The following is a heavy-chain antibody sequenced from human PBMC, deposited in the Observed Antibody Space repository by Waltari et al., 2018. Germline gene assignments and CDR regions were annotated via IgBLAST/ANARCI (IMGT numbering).Heavy chain of an antibody. J-gene: IGHJ4*02. CDR2: IKQDGSEK. D-gene: IGHD3-3*01. CDR1: GFTFSSYW. Sequence: EVQLVESGGGLVQPGGSLRLSCAASGFTFSSYWMSWVRQAPGKGLEWVANIKQDGSEKYYVDSVKGRFTIARDYAKNSLYLQMNSLRAEDTAVYYCAREVPKRITIFGVYKDWGQGTLVTVSS. CDR3: AREVPKRITIFGVYKD. V-gene: IGHV3-7*03.